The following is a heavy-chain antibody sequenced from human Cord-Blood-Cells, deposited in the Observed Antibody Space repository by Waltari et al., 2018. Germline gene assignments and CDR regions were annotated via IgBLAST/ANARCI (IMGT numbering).Heavy chain of an antibody. CDR3: ARNPPNWGWDWYFDL. V-gene: IGHV1-2*02. Sequence: QVQLVQSGAEVKKPGASVKVSCKASGYTFTGYYMHWVRQAPGQGLEWMGWINPNSGGTNYAQKFQGRVTMTRGTSISTAYMELSRLRSDDTAVYYCARNPPNWGWDWYFDLWGRGTLVTVSS. D-gene: IGHD7-27*01. CDR1: GYTFTGYY. CDR2: INPNSGGT. J-gene: IGHJ2*01.